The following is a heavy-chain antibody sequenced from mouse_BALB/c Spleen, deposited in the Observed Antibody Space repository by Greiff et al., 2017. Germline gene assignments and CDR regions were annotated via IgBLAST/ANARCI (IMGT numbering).Heavy chain of an antibody. D-gene: IGHD3-3*01. J-gene: IGHJ2*01. Sequence: EVMLVESGGGLVKPGGSLKLSCAASGFTFSSYAMSWVRQTPEKRLEWVATISSGGSYTYYPDSVKGRFTISRDNAKNTLYLQMSSLRSEDTAMYYCARQDFRVFDYWGQGTTLTVSS. CDR1: GFTFSSYA. V-gene: IGHV5-9-3*01. CDR2: ISSGGSYT. CDR3: ARQDFRVFDY.